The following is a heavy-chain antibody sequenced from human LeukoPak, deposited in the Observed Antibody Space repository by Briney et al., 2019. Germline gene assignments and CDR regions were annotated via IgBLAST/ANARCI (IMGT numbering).Heavy chain of an antibody. CDR1: GGSISIYY. Sequence: SETLSLTCTVSGGSISIYYWSWIRQSPGEGLEWIGYIHYSGSTDYNPSHRSRVSISVDTSKNQLFLTLTSATAADTAVYYCAREYSSFDYWGQGILVTVSS. V-gene: IGHV4-59*01. D-gene: IGHD6-13*01. CDR2: IHYSGST. CDR3: AREYSSFDY. J-gene: IGHJ4*02.